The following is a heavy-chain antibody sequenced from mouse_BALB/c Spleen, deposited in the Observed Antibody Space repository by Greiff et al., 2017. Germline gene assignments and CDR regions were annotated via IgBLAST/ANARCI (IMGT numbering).Heavy chain of an antibody. CDR2: ILPGSGST. D-gene: IGHD2-14*01. Sequence: QVQLQQSGAELMKPGASVKISCKATGYTFSSYWIEWVKQRPGHGLEWIGEILPGSGSTNYNEKFKGKATFTADTSSNTAYMQLSSLTSEDTAVYYCNRPYEGYAMDYWGQGTSVTVSS. J-gene: IGHJ4*01. CDR1: GYTFSSYW. V-gene: IGHV1-9*01. CDR3: NRPYEGYAMDY.